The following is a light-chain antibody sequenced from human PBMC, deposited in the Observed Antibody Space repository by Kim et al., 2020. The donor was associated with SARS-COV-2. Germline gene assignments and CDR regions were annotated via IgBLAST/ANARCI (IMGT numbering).Light chain of an antibody. Sequence: GRTVAIACTRSRGSLDDNYGQWYQQRPGGVPTTVIYEDDQRPSGVSDRFSGSIDNSSNSASLTISGLRTEDEADYYCQSYNRDNVLFGGGTQLTVL. V-gene: IGLV6-57*03. CDR3: QSYNRDNVL. CDR1: RGSLDDNY. J-gene: IGLJ2*01. CDR2: EDD.